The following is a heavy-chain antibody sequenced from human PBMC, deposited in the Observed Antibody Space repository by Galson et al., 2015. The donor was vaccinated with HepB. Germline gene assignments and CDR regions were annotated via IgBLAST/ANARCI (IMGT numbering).Heavy chain of an antibody. V-gene: IGHV1-24*01. CDR2: FDPEDGET. CDR3: ATRRVLKNQDEAAAAGTGWYFDL. CDR1: GYTLTELS. J-gene: IGHJ2*01. Sequence: SVKVSCKVSGYTLTELSMHWVRQAPGKGLEWMGGFDPEDGETIYAQKFQGRVTMTEDTSTDTAYMELSSLRSEDTAVYYCATRRVLKNQDEAAAAGTGWYFDLWGRGTLVTVSS. D-gene: IGHD6-13*01.